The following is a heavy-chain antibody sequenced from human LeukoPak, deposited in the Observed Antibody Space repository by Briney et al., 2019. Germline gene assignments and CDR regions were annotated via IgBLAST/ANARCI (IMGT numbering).Heavy chain of an antibody. Sequence: LSLTCTVSGGSISSSSYYWGWIRQAPGKGLEWVSYISSSGSTIYYADSVKGRFTISRDNAKNSLYLQMNSLRAEDTAVYYCARGTSHSYGMDVWGQGTTVTVSS. CDR3: ARGTSHSYGMDV. D-gene: IGHD2-2*01. CDR1: GGSISSSSYY. CDR2: ISSSGSTI. J-gene: IGHJ6*02. V-gene: IGHV3-11*01.